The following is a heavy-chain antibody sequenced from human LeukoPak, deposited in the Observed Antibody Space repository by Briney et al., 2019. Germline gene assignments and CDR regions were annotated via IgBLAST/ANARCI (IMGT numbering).Heavy chain of an antibody. CDR1: GFTFRTYS. Sequence: GGSLRLSCAASGFTFRTYSMNWVRQAPGKGLEWIASLSKSSSYKYYADSVRGRFTISRDNANNSLYLQMNSLRADDTPVYYCAKGSGVHYWGQGTLVIVSS. V-gene: IGHV3-21*01. D-gene: IGHD3-10*01. J-gene: IGHJ4*02. CDR3: AKGSGVHY. CDR2: LSKSSSYK.